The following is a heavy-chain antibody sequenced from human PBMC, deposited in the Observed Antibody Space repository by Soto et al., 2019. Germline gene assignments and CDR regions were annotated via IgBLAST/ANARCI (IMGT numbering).Heavy chain of an antibody. J-gene: IGHJ6*02. V-gene: IGHV3-23*01. D-gene: IGHD3-10*01. CDR3: AKEYPSYYYGSGSYLPLDV. CDR2: ISGSGGST. Sequence: GGSLRLSCAASGFTFSSYAMSWVRQAPGKGLEWVSAISGSGGSTYYADSVKGRFTISGDNSKNTLYLQMNSLRAEDTAVYYCAKEYPSYYYGSGSYLPLDVWGQGTTVTVSS. CDR1: GFTFSSYA.